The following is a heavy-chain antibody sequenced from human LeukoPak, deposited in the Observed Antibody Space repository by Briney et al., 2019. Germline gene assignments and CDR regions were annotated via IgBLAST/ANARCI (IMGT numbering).Heavy chain of an antibody. CDR1: GGTFSSYA. CDR3: ARAATVVAPFDY. D-gene: IGHD4-23*01. Sequence: SVKVSCKASGGTFSSYAISWVRQAPGQGLEWMGRIIPILGIANYAQKFQGRVTITADKSTSTAYMEPSSLRSEDTAVYYCARAATVVAPFDYWGQGTLVTVSS. CDR2: IIPILGIA. V-gene: IGHV1-69*04. J-gene: IGHJ4*02.